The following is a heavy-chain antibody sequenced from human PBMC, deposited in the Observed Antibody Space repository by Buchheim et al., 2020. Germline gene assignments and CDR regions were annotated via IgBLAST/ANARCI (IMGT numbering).Heavy chain of an antibody. V-gene: IGHV3-23*01. CDR1: GFTFSSYA. D-gene: IGHD3-22*01. CDR2: ISGSGGST. Sequence: EVQLLESGGGLVQPGGSLRLSCAASGFTFSSYAMSWVRQAPGKGLEWVSAISGSGGSTYYADSVKGRFTISRDNSKNTLYLQMNSLRAEDTAVYYCAKDVETWVYYDSNGYPINFDYWGQGTL. J-gene: IGHJ4*02. CDR3: AKDVETWVYYDSNGYPINFDY.